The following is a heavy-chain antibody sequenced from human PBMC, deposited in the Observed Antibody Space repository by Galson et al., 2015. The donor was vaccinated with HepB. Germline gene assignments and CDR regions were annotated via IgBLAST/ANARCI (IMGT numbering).Heavy chain of an antibody. V-gene: IGHV1-18*01. CDR3: ARDPGAYYGSGSYYYMDV. CDR2: ISAYNGNT. D-gene: IGHD3-10*01. Sequence: SVKVSCKASGYTFTSYGISWVRQAPGQGLEWMGWISAYNGNTNYAQKLQGRVTMTTDTSTSTAYMELRSLRSDDTAVYYCARDPGAYYGSGSYYYMDVWGKGTTVTVSS. J-gene: IGHJ6*03. CDR1: GYTFTSYG.